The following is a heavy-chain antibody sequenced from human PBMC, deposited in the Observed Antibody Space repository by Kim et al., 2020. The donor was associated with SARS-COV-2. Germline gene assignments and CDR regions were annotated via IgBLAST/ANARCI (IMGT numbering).Heavy chain of an antibody. D-gene: IGHD4-17*01. J-gene: IGHJ3*02. CDR2: ISGSGGST. CDR1: GFTFSSYA. V-gene: IGHV3-23*01. CDR3: AKVMTNTPSAHDYGDYDAFDI. Sequence: GGSLRLSCAASGFTFSSYAMSWVRQAPGKGLEWVSAISGSGGSTYYADSVKGRFTISRDNSKNTLYLQMNSLRAEDTAVYYCAKVMTNTPSAHDYGDYDAFDIWGQGTMVTVSS.